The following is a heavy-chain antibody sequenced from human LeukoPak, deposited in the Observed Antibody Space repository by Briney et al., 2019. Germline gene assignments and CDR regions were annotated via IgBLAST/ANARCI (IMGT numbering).Heavy chain of an antibody. D-gene: IGHD6-13*01. CDR2: IYYSGNT. V-gene: IGHV4-59*01. Sequence: PSETLSLTCTVSGGSISSYYWSWIRQPPGKGLEWIGYIYYSGNTNYNPSLKSRVTISVDTSKNQFSLKLSSVTAADTAVYYCARTYSSSWLFDYWGQGTLVTVSS. CDR3: ARTYSSSWLFDY. CDR1: GGSISSYY. J-gene: IGHJ4*02.